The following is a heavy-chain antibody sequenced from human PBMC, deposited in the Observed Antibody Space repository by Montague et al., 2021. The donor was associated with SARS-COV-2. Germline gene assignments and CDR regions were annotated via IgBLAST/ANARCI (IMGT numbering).Heavy chain of an antibody. CDR1: GYPISTGYY. D-gene: IGHD2-21*01. CDR2: IYHSGST. J-gene: IGHJ3*02. V-gene: IGHV4-38-2*02. Sequence: SETLSLTCTVSGYPISTGYYWGWIRQPPGKGLEWIGTIYHSGSTYFNPSLKSRVTISVDTSKNQFSLNLSSVTAADTAVYYCAKVAGIHDTFDIWGRGTMVPVSS. CDR3: AKVAGIHDTFDI.